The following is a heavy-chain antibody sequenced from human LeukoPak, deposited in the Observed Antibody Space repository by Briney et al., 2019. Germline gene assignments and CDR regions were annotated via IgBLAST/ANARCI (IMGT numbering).Heavy chain of an antibody. CDR1: GFSFDTYA. D-gene: IGHD3-10*01. Sequence: GGSLRLSCAASGFSFDTYAMHWVRQAPGQGLEWVALIWHDGSHKFYSNSVRGQFTISRDNSKNTVYLQMNNLRPDDTAVYYCAREIFGSGSHPDFWGQGTLVTVSS. V-gene: IGHV3-33*01. CDR2: IWHDGSHK. J-gene: IGHJ4*02. CDR3: AREIFGSGSHPDF.